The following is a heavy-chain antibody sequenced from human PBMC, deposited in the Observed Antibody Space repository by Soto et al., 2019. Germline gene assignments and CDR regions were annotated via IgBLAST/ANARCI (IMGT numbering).Heavy chain of an antibody. D-gene: IGHD1-20*01. V-gene: IGHV4-39*01. J-gene: IGHJ4*02. CDR1: GASVSGSYYY. CDR3: ATSQKGYNWNYFDH. Sequence: SETLSLICAVSGASVSGSYYYWAWLRQSPGKGPEWIGSVFYTGFTSYNPSLESRVSVSVDTSKSQFSLKLSAVTAADTAVYYCATSQKGYNWNYFDHWGQGALVTVSS. CDR2: VFYTGFT.